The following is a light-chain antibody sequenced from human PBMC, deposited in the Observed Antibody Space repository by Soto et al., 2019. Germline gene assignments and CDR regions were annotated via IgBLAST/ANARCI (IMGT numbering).Light chain of an antibody. Sequence: QTVVTQEPSFSVSPGGTVTLTCGLSSGSVSTNSYPSWFQQTPGRTPRTLLYTTNTRSSGVPDRFSGSILGNKAALTITGAHADDECDYYCVLYMGSGISVFGGGTKLTVL. J-gene: IGLJ2*01. CDR3: VLYMGSGISV. V-gene: IGLV8-61*01. CDR1: SGSVSTNSY. CDR2: TTN.